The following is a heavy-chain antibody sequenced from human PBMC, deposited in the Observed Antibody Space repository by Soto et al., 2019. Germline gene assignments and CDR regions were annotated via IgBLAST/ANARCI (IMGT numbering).Heavy chain of an antibody. V-gene: IGHV1-18*01. D-gene: IGHD5-12*01. CDR2: ISAYNGNK. CDR3: ARDSTWPY. J-gene: IGHJ4*02. Sequence: QVQLVQSGAEVKKPGASVKVSCKASGYTFTNYGIHWVRQAPGQGLEWVGWISAYNGNKNYAQKLQGRVTMTTDTYTNTAYMERRSLRSDDTAVYSCARDSTWPYWGQGTLVTVSS. CDR1: GYTFTNYG.